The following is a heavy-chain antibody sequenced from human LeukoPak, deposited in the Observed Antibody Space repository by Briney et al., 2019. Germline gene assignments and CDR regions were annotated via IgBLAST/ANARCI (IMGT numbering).Heavy chain of an antibody. J-gene: IGHJ5*02. D-gene: IGHD3-10*01. CDR1: GGSISSYY. CDR2: IYYSGST. Sequence: SETLSLTCTVSGGSISSYYWSWSPQRPGKGLEWIGYIYYSGSTNYNPSLKSRVSISVDTSKNQFSLKLSSVTAADTAVYYCARRDYYGSGSYYNTWFDPWGQGTLVTVSS. V-gene: IGHV4-59*08. CDR3: ARRDYYGSGSYYNTWFDP.